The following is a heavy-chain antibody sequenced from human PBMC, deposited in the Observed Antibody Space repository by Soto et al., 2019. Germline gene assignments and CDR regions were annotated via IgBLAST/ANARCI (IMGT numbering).Heavy chain of an antibody. J-gene: IGHJ4*02. CDR2: ISGSGGST. CDR3: AKSAYYYGSGSVYFDY. Sequence: GGSLRLSCAASGFTFSSYAMSWVRQAPGKGLEWVSAISGSGGSTYYADSVKGRFTISRDNSKNTLYLQMNSLRAEDTAVYYCAKSAYYYGSGSVYFDYWGQGTLVTVSS. D-gene: IGHD3-10*01. V-gene: IGHV3-23*01. CDR1: GFTFSSYA.